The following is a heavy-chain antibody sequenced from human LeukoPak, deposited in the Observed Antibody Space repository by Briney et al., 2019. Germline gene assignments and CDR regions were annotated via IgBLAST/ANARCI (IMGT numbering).Heavy chain of an antibody. CDR3: ARDKSTSCYFFDY. V-gene: IGHV3-21*01. J-gene: IGHJ4*02. CDR1: GFTFTSYT. D-gene: IGHD2-2*01. Sequence: GGSLRLSCAASGFTFTSYTMNWVRQAPGKGLEWVSSISSSSNYIYYADSVKGRFTISRDNAKNSLYLQMNSLRAEDTAVYYCARDKSTSCYFFDYWGQGTLVTVSS. CDR2: ISSSSNYI.